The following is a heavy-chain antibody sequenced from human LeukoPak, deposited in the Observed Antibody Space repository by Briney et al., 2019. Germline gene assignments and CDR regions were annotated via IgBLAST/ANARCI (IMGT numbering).Heavy chain of an antibody. Sequence: SETLSLTCTVSGGSISSYCWSWIRQPAGKGLEWIGRIYTSGSTNYNPSLKSRVTMSVDTSKNQFSLKLSSVTAADTAVYYCAREGKEGPNYYYYYYMDVWGKGTTVTISS. D-gene: IGHD3-10*01. V-gene: IGHV4-4*07. J-gene: IGHJ6*03. CDR1: GGSISSYC. CDR3: AREGKEGPNYYYYYYMDV. CDR2: IYTSGST.